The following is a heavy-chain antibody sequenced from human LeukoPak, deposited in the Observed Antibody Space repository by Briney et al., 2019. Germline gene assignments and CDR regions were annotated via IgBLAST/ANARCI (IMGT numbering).Heavy chain of an antibody. J-gene: IGHJ4*02. D-gene: IGHD6-6*01. Sequence: GGSLRLSCAASGFTFSSYAMHWVRQAPGKGPEWVAVISYDGSNKYYADSVKGRFTISRDNSKNTLYLQMNSLRAEDTAVYYCARMWQLVRRGPFDYWGQGTLVTVSS. CDR1: GFTFSSYA. V-gene: IGHV3-30*01. CDR2: ISYDGSNK. CDR3: ARMWQLVRRGPFDY.